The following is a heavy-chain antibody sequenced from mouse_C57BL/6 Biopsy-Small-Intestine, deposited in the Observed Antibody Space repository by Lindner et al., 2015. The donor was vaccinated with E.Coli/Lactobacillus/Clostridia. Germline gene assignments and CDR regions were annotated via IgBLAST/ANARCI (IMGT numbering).Heavy chain of an antibody. Sequence: VQLQESGPELMQPGAPVKISCKASGYAFSRSWMNWVRQTPEKGLEWIGRIYPGDGDTHYNGKFKDKATLTADESSSTAYMQLSSLTSEDSAVYFCASSLPWYFDVWGAGTTVTVSS. CDR3: ASSLPWYFDV. D-gene: IGHD2-1*01. CDR2: IYPGDGDT. CDR1: GYAFSRSW. V-gene: IGHV1-82*01. J-gene: IGHJ1*01.